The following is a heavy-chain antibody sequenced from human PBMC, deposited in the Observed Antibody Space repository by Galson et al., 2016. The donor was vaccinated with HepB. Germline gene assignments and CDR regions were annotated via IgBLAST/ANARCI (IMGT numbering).Heavy chain of an antibody. V-gene: IGHV3-23*01. D-gene: IGHD2-8*02. J-gene: IGHJ4*02. CDR1: GFHFSSYA. CDR3: AKEGFCTGSACYWPPDH. Sequence: SLRLSCAASGFHFSSYAMSWVRQAPGKGLEWVAHMSGSGDTTFYAASVRGRFTISRDNSENTLFLQMDRLTGEDMAVYYCAKEGFCTGSACYWPPDHWGQGTPVTVSS. CDR2: MSGSGDTT.